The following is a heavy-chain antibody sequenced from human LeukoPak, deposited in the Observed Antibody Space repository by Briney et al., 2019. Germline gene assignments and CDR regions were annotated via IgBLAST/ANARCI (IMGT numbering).Heavy chain of an antibody. V-gene: IGHV1-8*01. CDR1: GYTFTSYD. CDR3: ARDDVSPTMFDL. D-gene: IGHD1-26*01. Sequence: ASVKVSCKASGYTFTSYDINWVRQATGQGLEWMGWMNPNSGNTGYAQKFQGRVTMTRNTSISTAYMELSSLQSDDTAVYYCARDDVSPTMFDLWGQGTLVTVSS. J-gene: IGHJ5*02. CDR2: MNPNSGNT.